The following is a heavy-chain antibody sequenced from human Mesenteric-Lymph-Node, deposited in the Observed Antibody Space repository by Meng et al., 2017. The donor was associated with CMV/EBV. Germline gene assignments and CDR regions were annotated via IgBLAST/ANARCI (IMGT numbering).Heavy chain of an antibody. CDR1: GYSFSSVSY. Sequence: SETLSLTCNVSGYSFSSVSYWGWIRQSPGKGLEWIGSIHHSGNTYYIPSLKSRVTISVDTSKNQFSLKLRSVTAADTAMYYCARDVAGSGSYVLAADAFDIWGQGTMVTVSS. CDR2: IHHSGNT. J-gene: IGHJ3*02. D-gene: IGHD3-10*01. CDR3: ARDVAGSGSYVLAADAFDI. V-gene: IGHV4-38-2*02.